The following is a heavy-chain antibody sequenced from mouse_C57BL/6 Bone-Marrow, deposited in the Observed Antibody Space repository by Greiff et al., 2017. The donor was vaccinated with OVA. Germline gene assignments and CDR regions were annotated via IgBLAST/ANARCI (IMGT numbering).Heavy chain of an antibody. CDR3: AREGYYGSSYVYFDV. V-gene: IGHV1-50*01. J-gene: IGHJ1*03. Sequence: QVQLQQPGAELVKPGASVKLSCKASGYTFTSYWMQWVKQRPGQGLEWIGEIDPSDSYTNYNQKFKGQATLTVDTSSSTAYMPLSSLTSEDSAVYYCAREGYYGSSYVYFDVWGTGTTVTVSS. CDR1: GYTFTSYW. CDR2: IDPSDSYT. D-gene: IGHD1-1*01.